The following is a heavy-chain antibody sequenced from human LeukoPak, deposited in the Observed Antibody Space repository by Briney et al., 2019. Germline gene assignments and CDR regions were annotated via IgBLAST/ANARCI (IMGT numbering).Heavy chain of an antibody. D-gene: IGHD4-23*01. CDR1: GFTFSSYS. CDR2: ISSSSSYI. V-gene: IGHV3-21*01. Sequence: PGGSLRLSCAASGFTFSSYSMNWVRQAPGKGLEWVSSISSSSSYIYYADSVKGRFTISRDNAKNSLYLQMNSLRAEDTAVYYCARARMDYGGNPIYFDYWGQGTLVTVSS. CDR3: ARARMDYGGNPIYFDY. J-gene: IGHJ4*02.